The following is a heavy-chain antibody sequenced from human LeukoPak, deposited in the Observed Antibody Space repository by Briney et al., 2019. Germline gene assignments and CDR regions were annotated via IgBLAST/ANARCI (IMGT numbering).Heavy chain of an antibody. Sequence: GGSLILSCAASGFTFSSSAMSWVRQAPGEGLEWVSAISATGGSTYQADSVKGRFTMSRDNYKNTLYLQMNSLRVEDTAVYYCAKVRDYYYYGMDVWGQGTTVTVSS. J-gene: IGHJ6*02. V-gene: IGHV3-23*01. CDR2: ISATGGST. CDR3: AKVRDYYYYGMDV. CDR1: GFTFSSSA.